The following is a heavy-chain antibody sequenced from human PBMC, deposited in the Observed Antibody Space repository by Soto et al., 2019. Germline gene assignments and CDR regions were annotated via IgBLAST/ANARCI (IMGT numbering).Heavy chain of an antibody. D-gene: IGHD6-13*01. CDR3: ARDLAAAGTEWFDP. J-gene: IGHJ5*02. V-gene: IGHV1-18*01. CDR2: ISAYSGNT. Sequence: ASVKVSCKASGYTFTSYGISWVRQAPGQGLEWMGWISAYSGNTNYAQKLQGRVTMTTDTSTSTAYMELRSLRSDDTAVYYCARDLAAAGTEWFDPWGQGTLVTVS. CDR1: GYTFTSYG.